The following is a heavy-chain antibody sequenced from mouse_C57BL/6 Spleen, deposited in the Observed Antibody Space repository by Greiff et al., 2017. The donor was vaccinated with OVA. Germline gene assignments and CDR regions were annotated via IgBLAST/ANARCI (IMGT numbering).Heavy chain of an antibody. CDR3: ARGDDEVFYAMDY. Sequence: EVMLVESGGGLVKPGGSLKLSCAASGFTFSSYAMSWVRQTPEKRLEWVATISDGGSYTYYPDNVKGRFTISRDNAKNNLYLQMSHLKSEDTAMYYGARGDDEVFYAMDYWGQGTSVTVSS. CDR2: ISDGGSYT. CDR1: GFTFSSYA. J-gene: IGHJ4*01. D-gene: IGHD2-12*01. V-gene: IGHV5-4*03.